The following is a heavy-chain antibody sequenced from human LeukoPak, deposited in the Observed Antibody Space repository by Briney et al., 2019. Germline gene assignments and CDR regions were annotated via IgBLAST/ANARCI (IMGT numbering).Heavy chain of an antibody. CDR3: ARGGQARLLWFGELSARLLDY. Sequence: ASVKVSCKASGYTFTSYDINWVRQATGQGLEWMGWMNPNSGNTGYARKFQGRVTMTRNTSISTAYMELSSLRSEDTAVYYCARGGQARLLWFGELSARLLDYWGQGTLVTVSS. V-gene: IGHV1-8*01. CDR2: MNPNSGNT. D-gene: IGHD3-10*01. CDR1: GYTFTSYD. J-gene: IGHJ4*02.